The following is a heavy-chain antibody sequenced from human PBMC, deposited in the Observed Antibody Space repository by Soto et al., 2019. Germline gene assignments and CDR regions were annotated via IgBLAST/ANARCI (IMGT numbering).Heavy chain of an antibody. CDR2: VYARGAT. D-gene: IGHD4-17*01. Sequence: SETLSLTCSVSGASITSYYWSWIRQSAGEGLQWIGRVYARGATNYNPSLTSRVTISGDTSKNQFSLKLTSVTAADTAVYYCARSSGDDFFYYGMDVWGHGTTVTVSS. CDR1: GASITSYY. CDR3: ARSSGDDFFYYGMDV. J-gene: IGHJ6*02. V-gene: IGHV4-59*10.